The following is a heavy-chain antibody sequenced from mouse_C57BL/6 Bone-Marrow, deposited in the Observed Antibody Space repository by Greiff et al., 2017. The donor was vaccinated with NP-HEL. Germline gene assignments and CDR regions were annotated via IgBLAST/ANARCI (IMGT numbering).Heavy chain of an antibody. D-gene: IGHD1-1*01. CDR2: ISSGSSTI. V-gene: IGHV5-17*01. CDR3: AREPHYGSSPYWYFDV. J-gene: IGHJ1*03. Sequence: VQLKESGGGLVKPGGSLKLSCAASGFTFSDYGMHWVRQAPEKGLEWVAYISSGSSTIYYADTVKGRFTISRDNAKNTLFLQMTSLRSEDTAMYYCAREPHYGSSPYWYFDVWGTGTTVTVSS. CDR1: GFTFSDYG.